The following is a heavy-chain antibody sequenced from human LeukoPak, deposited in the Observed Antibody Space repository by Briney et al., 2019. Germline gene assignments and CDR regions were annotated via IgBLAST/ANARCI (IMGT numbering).Heavy chain of an antibody. CDR2: ISAHNGKT. D-gene: IGHD2-2*01. CDR3: ARGDVVVSAAVRFDP. V-gene: IGHV1-18*01. CDR1: GYTFTSYG. J-gene: IGHJ5*02. Sequence: GASVKVSCKASGYTFTSYGITWVRQAPGQGLEWMVWISAHNGKTNYAQKFQGRVTMTTDTPTSTAYMELRSLRSDDTAVYYCARGDVVVSAAVRFDPWGQGTLVTVSS.